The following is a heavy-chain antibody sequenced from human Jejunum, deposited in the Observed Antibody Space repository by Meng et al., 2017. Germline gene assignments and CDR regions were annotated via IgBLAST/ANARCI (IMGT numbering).Heavy chain of an antibody. D-gene: IGHD7-27*01. CDR1: GLTFSTYE. V-gene: IGHV3-48*03. CDR2: ISSSGPTI. J-gene: IGHJ2*01. Sequence: GGSLRLSCAASGLTFSTYEMSWVHQSPGKGLEWISHISSSGPTIYYADSVRGRFTISRDNAKNSVYLQMNSLRAEDTAVYYCAAELGIAHNWYFDLWGRGTLVTVSS. CDR3: AAELGIAHNWYFDL.